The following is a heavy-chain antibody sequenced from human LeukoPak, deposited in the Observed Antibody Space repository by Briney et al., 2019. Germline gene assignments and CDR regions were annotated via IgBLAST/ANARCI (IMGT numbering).Heavy chain of an antibody. CDR2: ISSSSSTI. V-gene: IGHV3-48*04. Sequence: GGSLRLSCAASGFTFSSYSMNWVRQAPGKGLEWVSYISSSSSTIYYADSVKGRFTISRDNAKNSLYLQMNSLRAEDTAVYYCARDLLVLWFGELLSGAGGGDYWGQGTLVTVSS. CDR1: GFTFSSYS. D-gene: IGHD3-10*01. J-gene: IGHJ4*02. CDR3: ARDLLVLWFGELLSGAGGGDY.